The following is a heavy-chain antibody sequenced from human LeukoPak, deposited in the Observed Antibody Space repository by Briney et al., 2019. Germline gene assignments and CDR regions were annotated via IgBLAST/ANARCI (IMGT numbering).Heavy chain of an antibody. D-gene: IGHD3-3*01. Sequence: SETLSLTCTVSGGSISSSSYYWGWIRQPPGKGLEWIGSIYYSGSTYYNPSLKSRVTISVDTSKNQFSLKLSSVTAADTAVYYCARGNYDFWSWGYHNYYMDVWGKGTTVTVSS. CDR1: GGSISSSSYY. CDR2: IYYSGST. V-gene: IGHV4-39*07. CDR3: ARGNYDFWSWGYHNYYMDV. J-gene: IGHJ6*03.